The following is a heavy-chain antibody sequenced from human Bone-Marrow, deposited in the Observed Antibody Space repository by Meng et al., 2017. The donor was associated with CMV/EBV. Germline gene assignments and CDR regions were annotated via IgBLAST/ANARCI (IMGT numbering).Heavy chain of an antibody. CDR2: IRGSSAYL. V-gene: IGHV3-21*01. CDR1: GFNFNVDE. D-gene: IGHD2-21*02. CDR3: ARAVVVTDLSPLRYFDR. J-gene: IGHJ2*01. Sequence: GESLKISCAASGFNFNVDEMNWVRQAPGKGLEWVSSIRGSSAYLYYAGSVKARFTISRDNAKNSLSLQMNSLRPEDTAVYYCARAVVVTDLSPLRYFDRWGRGTLVTVSS.